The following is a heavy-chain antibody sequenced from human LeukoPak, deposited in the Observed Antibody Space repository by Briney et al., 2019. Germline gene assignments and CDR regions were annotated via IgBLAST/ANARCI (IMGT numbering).Heavy chain of an antibody. V-gene: IGHV4-4*02. Sequence: PSETLSLTCTVSGGSISSTNWWSWVRQPPGKGLEWIGEIYHSGSTNYNPSLKSRVIISVDKSKNQFSLKLSSVTAADTAVYYCARDTPRYSSSWTTDKNWFDPWGQGTLVTVSS. J-gene: IGHJ5*02. CDR3: ARDTPRYSSSWTTDKNWFDP. D-gene: IGHD6-13*01. CDR2: IYHSGST. CDR1: GGSISSTNW.